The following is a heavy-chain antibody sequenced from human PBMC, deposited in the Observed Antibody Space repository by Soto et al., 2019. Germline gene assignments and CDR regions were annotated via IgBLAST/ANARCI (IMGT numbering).Heavy chain of an antibody. CDR3: AHSNQWNTLII. V-gene: IGHV2-5*02. Sequence: SGPTLVNPTQTLTLPCTFSGFSLITSGGGGGCVRQPPGKALEWLSLIYWDDYKRYSPSLKSRLTIPKDTSKNQVVFTMTKMDPVDTATYYCAHSNQWNTLIIGGQGTLVTVSS. CDR1: GFSLITSGGG. D-gene: IGHD1-1*01. CDR2: IYWDDYK. J-gene: IGHJ4*02.